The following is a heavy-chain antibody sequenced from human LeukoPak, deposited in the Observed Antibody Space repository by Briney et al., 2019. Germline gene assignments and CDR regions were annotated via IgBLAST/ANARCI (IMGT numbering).Heavy chain of an antibody. V-gene: IGHV4-30-2*01. CDR2: IYHSGST. CDR3: AGGKDGYQYWYFDV. CDR1: GGSISSDTYS. Sequence: SQTLSLTCAVSGGSISSDTYSWSWIRQPPGKGLEWIGYIYHSGSTYYNPSLKSRVTISVDKSQNHFSLKLSSVTAADTAVYYCAGGKDGYQYWYFDVWGRGTLITVSS. J-gene: IGHJ2*01. D-gene: IGHD5-24*01.